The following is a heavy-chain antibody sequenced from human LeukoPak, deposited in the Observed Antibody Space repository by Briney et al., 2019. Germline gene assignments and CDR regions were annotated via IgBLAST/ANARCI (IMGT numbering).Heavy chain of an antibody. CDR3: AREPYFFSSGYYFDY. CDR1: GGSISSYY. V-gene: IGHV4-4*07. D-gene: IGHD3-10*01. J-gene: IGHJ4*02. CDR2: LYSSGYT. Sequence: SETLSLTCTVSGGSISSYYWSWIRQPAGRGLEWIGRLYSSGYTNYNPSLKSRVTMSVDTSTNQFSLKLSSVTAADTAAYYCAREPYFFSSGYYFDYCGQGILVTVSS.